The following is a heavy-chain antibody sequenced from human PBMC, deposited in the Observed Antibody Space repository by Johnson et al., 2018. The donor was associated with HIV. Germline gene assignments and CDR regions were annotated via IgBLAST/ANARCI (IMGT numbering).Heavy chain of an antibody. CDR2: IKQDGSEK. V-gene: IGHV3-7*02. Sequence: VQLVESGGGLIQPGGSLRLSCAVSGFSVSSNYMSWVRQAPGKGLEWVANIKQDGSEKYYVDSVKGRFTISRDNSKNTLYLQMNSLRVEDTAVYYCARVGYYVDAFDIWGQGTVVTVSS. CDR1: GFSVSSNY. J-gene: IGHJ3*02. CDR3: ARVGYYVDAFDI. D-gene: IGHD3-22*01.